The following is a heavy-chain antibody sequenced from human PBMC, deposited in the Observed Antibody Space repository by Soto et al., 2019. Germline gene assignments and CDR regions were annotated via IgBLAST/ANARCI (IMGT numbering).Heavy chain of an antibody. J-gene: IGHJ5*02. CDR1: GVSLTTSGLG. CDR2: IYWDDDK. D-gene: IGHD1-1*01. V-gene: IGHV2-5*02. Sequence: SGPTLVNPTQTLTLTCTLSGVSLTTSGLGVGWIRQPPGKALEWLALIYWDDDKRFSPSLKSRLAITKDTSKNQVVLTMTNMDPVDTATYYCAHRPPERGLATFDPWGQGTLVTVSS. CDR3: AHRPPERGLATFDP.